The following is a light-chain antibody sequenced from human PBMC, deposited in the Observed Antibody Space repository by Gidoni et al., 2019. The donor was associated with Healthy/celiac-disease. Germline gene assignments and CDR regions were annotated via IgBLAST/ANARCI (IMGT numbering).Light chain of an antibody. CDR2: AAS. CDR1: QGISSY. Sequence: DIQLTQSPSFLSASVGDRGTITCRASQGISSYLAWYQQKPGKAPKLLIDAASTLQSGVPSRFSGSGSGTEFTLTISSLQPEDFATYYCQQLNSYPPGFGPGTKVDIK. J-gene: IGKJ3*01. V-gene: IGKV1-9*01. CDR3: QQLNSYPPG.